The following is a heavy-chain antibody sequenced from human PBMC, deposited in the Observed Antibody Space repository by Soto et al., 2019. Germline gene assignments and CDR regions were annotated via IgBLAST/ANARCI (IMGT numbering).Heavy chain of an antibody. CDR1: DGSISSRNW. CDR2: IYHTGST. J-gene: IGHJ4*02. V-gene: IGHV4-4*02. Sequence: QVQLQESGPGLVEPSGTLSLTCAVSDGSISSRNWWSWVRQPPGKGLEWIGEIYHTGSTTYNPSLKSRVTMSVDKSKNQFSLRLSSVTAAYTAVYYCARLPPTTFGFDYWGQGTLVTVSS. D-gene: IGHD3-3*01. CDR3: ARLPPTTFGFDY.